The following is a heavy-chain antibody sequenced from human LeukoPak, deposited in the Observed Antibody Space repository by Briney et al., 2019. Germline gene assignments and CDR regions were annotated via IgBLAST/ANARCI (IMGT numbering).Heavy chain of an antibody. CDR1: GFPFSSHW. CDR2: IKYDGSER. Sequence: GGSLRLSCAASGFPFSSHWMSWVRQPQGEGLEWVGNIKYDGSERQYVDSVKGRFTISRDNAKNSLYLQMSSLRAEDTAIYYCARDRPSPGVYFDFWGQGALVTVSS. D-gene: IGHD2-8*01. V-gene: IGHV3-7*03. J-gene: IGHJ4*02. CDR3: ARDRPSPGVYFDF.